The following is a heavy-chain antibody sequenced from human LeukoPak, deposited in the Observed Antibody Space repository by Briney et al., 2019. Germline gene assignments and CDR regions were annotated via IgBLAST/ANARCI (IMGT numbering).Heavy chain of an antibody. D-gene: IGHD6-13*01. CDR3: GGYDASSWYYFDY. Sequence: SETLSLICTVSGGSISSYYWSWIRQPPGKGLEWIGYIYYSGSTNYNPSLKSRVTISVDTSKNQFSLKLSSVTAADTAVYYCGGYDASSWYYFDYWGQGTLVTVSS. CDR2: IYYSGST. V-gene: IGHV4-59*01. J-gene: IGHJ4*02. CDR1: GGSISSYY.